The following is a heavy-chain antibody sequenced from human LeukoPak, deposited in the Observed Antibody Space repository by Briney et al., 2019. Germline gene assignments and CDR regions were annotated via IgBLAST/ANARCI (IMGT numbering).Heavy chain of an antibody. CDR2: ISGSGGST. CDR3: AKDPATYNSYGSVY. V-gene: IGHV3-23*01. CDR1: GFTFSSYA. Sequence: GGSLRLSCAASGFTFSSYAMSWVRQAPGKGLEWVSAISGSGGSTYYADSVKGRFTIPRDNSKNTLYLQMNSLRAEDTAVYYCAKDPATYNSYGSVYWGQGTLVTVSS. D-gene: IGHD5-18*01. J-gene: IGHJ4*02.